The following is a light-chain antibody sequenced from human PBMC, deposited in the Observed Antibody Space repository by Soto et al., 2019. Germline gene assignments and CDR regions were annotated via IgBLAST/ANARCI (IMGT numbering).Light chain of an antibody. CDR1: QSISSY. J-gene: IGKJ5*01. Sequence: DIQMTHSPSSLSASVGDRVTITCRASQSISSYLNWYQQKPGKAPKLLIYAASSLQSGVPSRFSGSGSGTDFTLTISILQPEDFATYYCQQSYSTPITFGQGTRLEIK. CDR2: AAS. V-gene: IGKV1-39*01. CDR3: QQSYSTPIT.